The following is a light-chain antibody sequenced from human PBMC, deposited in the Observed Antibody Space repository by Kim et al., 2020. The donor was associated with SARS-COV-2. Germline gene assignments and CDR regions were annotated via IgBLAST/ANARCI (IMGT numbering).Light chain of an antibody. CDR2: NNY. V-gene: IGLV1-47*01. CDR3: AAWDDILSGRV. Sequence: QSVLTQPPSASGTPGQSVTISCSGSSSNIERNYVYWYQQVPGTAPKVLIYNNYHRPSGVPDRFSGSKSGTSASLDISGLRSEDEADYYCAAWDDILSGRVFGGGTKLTVL. CDR1: SSNIERNY. J-gene: IGLJ3*02.